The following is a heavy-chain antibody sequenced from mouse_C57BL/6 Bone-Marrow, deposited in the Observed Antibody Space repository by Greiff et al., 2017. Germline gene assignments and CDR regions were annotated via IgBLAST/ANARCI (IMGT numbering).Heavy chain of an antibody. D-gene: IGHD1-1*01. J-gene: IGHJ3*01. Sequence: QVQLQQSGAELVRPGTSVKMSCKASGYTFTNYWIGWAKQRPGHGLEWIGDIYPGGGYTNYNEKFKGKATLTADKSSSTAYMQFSSLTSEDSAIYYCASYYYGSPAWFAYWGQGTLVTVSA. CDR3: ASYYYGSPAWFAY. CDR2: IYPGGGYT. V-gene: IGHV1-63*01. CDR1: GYTFTNYW.